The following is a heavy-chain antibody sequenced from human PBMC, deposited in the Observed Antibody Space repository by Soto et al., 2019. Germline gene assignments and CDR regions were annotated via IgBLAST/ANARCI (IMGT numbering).Heavy chain of an antibody. J-gene: IGHJ6*02. CDR1: GGSFSGYY. V-gene: IGHV4-34*01. CDR2: INHSGST. Sequence: LSLTCAVYGGSFSGYYWSWIRQPPGKGLEWIGEINHSGSTNYNPSLKSRVTISVDTSENQFSLKLSSVTAADTAVYYCASSHPNYYYYYGMDVWGQGTTVTVSS. CDR3: ASSHPNYYYYYGMDV.